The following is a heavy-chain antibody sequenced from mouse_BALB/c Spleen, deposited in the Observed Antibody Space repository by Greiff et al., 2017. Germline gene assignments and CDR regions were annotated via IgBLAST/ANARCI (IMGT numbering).Heavy chain of an antibody. D-gene: IGHD1-2*01. Sequence: EVQLHQSGPELVKPGASVKIPCKASGYTFTDYNMDWVKQSHGKSLEWIGDINPNNGGTIYNQKFKGKATLTVDKSSSTAYMELSSLTSEDSAVYYCERGASTTASDFDYWGQGTTRTVSS. CDR3: ERGASTTASDFDY. V-gene: IGHV1-18*01. CDR2: INPNNGGT. J-gene: IGHJ2*01. CDR1: GYTFTDYN.